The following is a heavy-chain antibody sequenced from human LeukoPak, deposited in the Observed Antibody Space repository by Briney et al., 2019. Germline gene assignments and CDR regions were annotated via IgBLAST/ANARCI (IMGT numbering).Heavy chain of an antibody. CDR1: GFTFDDYA. Sequence: GGSLRLSCAASGFTFDDYAMHWVRQAPGKGLEWVSGISWNSGSIGYADSVKGRFTISRDNAKNSLYLQMNSLRAEGTALYYCAKDRFSDQVGDVDTAMVSPFDYWGQGTLVTVSS. CDR2: ISWNSGSI. J-gene: IGHJ4*02. D-gene: IGHD5-18*01. CDR3: AKDRFSDQVGDVDTAMVSPFDY. V-gene: IGHV3-9*01.